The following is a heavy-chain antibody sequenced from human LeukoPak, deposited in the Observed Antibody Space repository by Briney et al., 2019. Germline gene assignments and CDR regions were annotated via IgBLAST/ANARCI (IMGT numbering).Heavy chain of an antibody. CDR1: GGSISSGGYY. D-gene: IGHD6-19*01. Sequence: PSETLSLTCTVSGGSISSGGYYWSWIRQHPGKGLGWIGYIYYSGSTYYNPSLKSRVTISVDTSKNQFSLKLSSVTAADTAVYYCARMQWLAHPFDYWGQGTLVTVSS. V-gene: IGHV4-31*03. J-gene: IGHJ4*02. CDR3: ARMQWLAHPFDY. CDR2: IYYSGST.